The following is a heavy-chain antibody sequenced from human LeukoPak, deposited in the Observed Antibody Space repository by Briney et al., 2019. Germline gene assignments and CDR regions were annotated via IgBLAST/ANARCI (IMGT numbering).Heavy chain of an antibody. D-gene: IGHD3-22*01. CDR3: ARVDSSGYYSPGDY. Sequence: GASVKVSCKASGYTFINYGISWVRQAPGQGLEWMGIINPSGGSTSYAQKFQGRVTMTRDTSTSTVYMELSSLRSEDTAVYYCARVDSSGYYSPGDYWGQGTLVTVSS. J-gene: IGHJ4*02. CDR1: GYTFINYG. CDR2: INPSGGST. V-gene: IGHV1-46*01.